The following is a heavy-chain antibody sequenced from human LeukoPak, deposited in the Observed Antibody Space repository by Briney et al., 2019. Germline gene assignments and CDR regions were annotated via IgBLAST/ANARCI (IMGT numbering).Heavy chain of an antibody. CDR2: ISWNSGSI. CDR1: GFTFDDYA. CDR3: AKADCSSTSCYAGY. J-gene: IGHJ4*02. V-gene: IGHV3-9*03. Sequence: PGRSLRLSCAASGFTFDDYAMHWVRQAPGKGLEWVSGISWNSGSIGYEDSVKGRFTISRDNAKNSLYLQMNSLRTEDMALDYCAKADCSSTSCYAGYWGQGTLVTVSS. D-gene: IGHD2-2*01.